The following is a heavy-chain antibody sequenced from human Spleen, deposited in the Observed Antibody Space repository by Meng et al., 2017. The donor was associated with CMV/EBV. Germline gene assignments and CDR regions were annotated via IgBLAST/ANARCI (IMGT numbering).Heavy chain of an antibody. J-gene: IGHJ5*02. CDR2: ISSRGNYI. CDR1: GFKFNHST. V-gene: IGHV3-21*06. CDR3: ARGDRDGWFDP. Sequence: EASGFKFNHSTINWVRQAPVRGLEWVASISSRGNYIFYADSVKGRFTVSRDNAKNSMYLEMNSLRVDDSGVYYCARGDRDGWFDPWGQGTLVTVSS.